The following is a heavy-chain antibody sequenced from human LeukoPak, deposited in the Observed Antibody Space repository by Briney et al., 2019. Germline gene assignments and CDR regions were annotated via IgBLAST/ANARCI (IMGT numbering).Heavy chain of an antibody. CDR1: GGSISSGDYY. Sequence: SETLSLTCTVSGGSISSGDYYWSWIRQPPGKGLEWIGCIYYSGSTYYNPSLKSRVTISVDTSKNQFSLKLSSVTAADTAVYYCARGYGSGPLGMDVWGQGTTVTVSS. CDR2: IYYSGST. CDR3: ARGYGSGPLGMDV. J-gene: IGHJ6*02. V-gene: IGHV4-30-4*01. D-gene: IGHD3-10*01.